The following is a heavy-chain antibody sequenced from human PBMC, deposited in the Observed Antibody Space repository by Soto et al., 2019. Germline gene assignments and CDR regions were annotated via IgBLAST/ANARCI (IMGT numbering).Heavy chain of an antibody. Sequence: LRLSCAASGFSFSDHYMDWVRQAPGKGLEWVGRTRDRANSYTTEYAASVRGRFTISRDDSKSSLYLQMNSLKPEDTAVYYCARDGRSYGGYFDYWGQGTLVTVSS. V-gene: IGHV3-72*01. CDR1: GFSFSDHY. CDR2: TRDRANSYTT. D-gene: IGHD1-26*01. J-gene: IGHJ4*02. CDR3: ARDGRSYGGYFDY.